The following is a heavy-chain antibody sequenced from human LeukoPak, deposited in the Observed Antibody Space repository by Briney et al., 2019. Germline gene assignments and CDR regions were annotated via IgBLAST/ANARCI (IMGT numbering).Heavy chain of an antibody. V-gene: IGHV1-24*01. Sequence: ASVKVSCKVSGYTLTELSMHWVRQAPGKGLDWMGGFDPEDGETIYAQKFQGRVTMTEDTSTDTAYMELSSLRSEDTAVYYCASKKMVRGVIITGAFDIWGQGTMVTVSS. CDR2: FDPEDGET. CDR1: GYTLTELS. CDR3: ASKKMVRGVIITGAFDI. J-gene: IGHJ3*02. D-gene: IGHD3-10*01.